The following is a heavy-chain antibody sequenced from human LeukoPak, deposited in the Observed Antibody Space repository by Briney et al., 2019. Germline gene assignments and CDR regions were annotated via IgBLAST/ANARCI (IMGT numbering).Heavy chain of an antibody. CDR1: GYIFTSYG. D-gene: IGHD3-9*01. CDR3: ARGGGYDILTGYYVPFDY. J-gene: IGHJ4*02. V-gene: IGHV1-18*01. CDR2: ISGYNGNT. Sequence: GASVKVSCKTSGYIFTSYGISWVRQAPGQGLEWMGWISGYNGNTNFAQKFQGRVIMTTEKSTSTAYMELRSLRSDDTAVYYCARGGGYDILTGYYVPFDYWGQGTLVTVSS.